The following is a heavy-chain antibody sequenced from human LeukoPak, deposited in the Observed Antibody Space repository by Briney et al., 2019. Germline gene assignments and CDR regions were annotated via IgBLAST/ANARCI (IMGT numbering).Heavy chain of an antibody. CDR2: IYYSGST. J-gene: IGHJ6*02. CDR1: GGSISSSSYY. Sequence: SETLSLTCTVSGGSISSSSYYWGWIRQPPGKGLKLNESIYYSGSTYYNPSLKIRVTISVDTSKNQFALKLSSVTAADTAVYYCARQGTVTTYYYYYYGMDVWGQGTTVTVSS. V-gene: IGHV4-39*01. CDR3: ARQGTVTTYYYYYYGMDV. D-gene: IGHD4-17*01.